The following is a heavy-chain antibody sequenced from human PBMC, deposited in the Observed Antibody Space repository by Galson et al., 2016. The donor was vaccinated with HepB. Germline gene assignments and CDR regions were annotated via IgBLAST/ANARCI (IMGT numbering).Heavy chain of an antibody. Sequence: SLRLSCAASEFTFSSYAMSWVRQAPGKGLEWVSGITESGGTTYYADSVKGRFTISRDNSKNTLYLQMNGLRAEDTAVYYGAKDYGDCSGCRCYSPTLFDYWGQGTLVTVSS. CDR2: ITESGGTT. D-gene: IGHD2-15*01. CDR1: EFTFSSYA. CDR3: AKDYGDCSGCRCYSPTLFDY. J-gene: IGHJ4*02. V-gene: IGHV3-23*01.